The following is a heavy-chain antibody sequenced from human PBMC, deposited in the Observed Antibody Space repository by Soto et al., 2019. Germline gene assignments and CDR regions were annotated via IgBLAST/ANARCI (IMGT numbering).Heavy chain of an antibody. Sequence: EVQLLESGGGLVQPGGSLRLSCSASGFTFNSFALNWVRQAPGKGLEWVSVISGSGGTTHYADSVKGRFTISRDNSKNTVYLQMSSLRAEDTAVYYCAKDRDRGGGRPYANGGQGTLVTVSS. CDR3: AKDRDRGGGRPYAN. V-gene: IGHV3-23*01. CDR1: GFTFNSFA. J-gene: IGHJ4*02. CDR2: ISGSGGTT. D-gene: IGHD2-15*01.